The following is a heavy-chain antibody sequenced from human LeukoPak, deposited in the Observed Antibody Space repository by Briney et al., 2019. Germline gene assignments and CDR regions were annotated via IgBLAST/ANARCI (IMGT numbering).Heavy chain of an antibody. J-gene: IGHJ4*02. V-gene: IGHV3-23*01. Sequence: GGSLSLSCAASGFTFSSYAMSWVRQAPGKGLEWVSAISGSGGSTYYADSVKGRFTISRDNSKNTLYLQMNSLRAEDTAVYYCAKPHHRGSWFPFDYWGQGTLVTVSS. CDR2: ISGSGGST. D-gene: IGHD6-13*01. CDR1: GFTFSSYA. CDR3: AKPHHRGSWFPFDY.